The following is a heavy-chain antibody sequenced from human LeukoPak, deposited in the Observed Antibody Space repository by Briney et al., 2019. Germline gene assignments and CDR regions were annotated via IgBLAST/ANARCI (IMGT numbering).Heavy chain of an antibody. CDR1: GFTFSNYA. CDR2: ITGSSYTT. D-gene: IGHD1-1*01. Sequence: GGSLRLSCAASGFTFSNYAMTWVRQAPGKGLDWVSSITGSSYTTYYADSVKGRFTISRDNSKNTLFLQMNSLRAEDTAIYYCVKGLSSTAPFDYWGQGTLVTVSS. V-gene: IGHV3-23*01. CDR3: VKGLSSTAPFDY. J-gene: IGHJ4*02.